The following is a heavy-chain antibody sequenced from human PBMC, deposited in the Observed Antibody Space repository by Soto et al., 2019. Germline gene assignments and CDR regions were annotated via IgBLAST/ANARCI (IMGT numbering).Heavy chain of an antibody. D-gene: IGHD4-17*01. Sequence: QITLKESGPTLVKPTQTLTLTCTFSGFSVSTSGVGVGWIRQPPGKALEWLALIYWDDDKRYSPSLKSRPTIXKXHSKNQVVHTMTNMDPVDTATYYCAYGDYVGNWFDPWGQGTLVTVSS. J-gene: IGHJ5*02. CDR1: GFSVSTSGVG. CDR3: AYGDYVGNWFDP. CDR2: IYWDDDK. V-gene: IGHV2-5*02.